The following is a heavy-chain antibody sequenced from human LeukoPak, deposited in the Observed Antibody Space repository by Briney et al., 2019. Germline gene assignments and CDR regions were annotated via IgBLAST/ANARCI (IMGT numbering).Heavy chain of an antibody. V-gene: IGHV1-69*04. J-gene: IGHJ4*02. CDR2: INPIVGIV. D-gene: IGHD3-10*01. Sequence: PVKVSCKAPGGTFNNYAISWVRQAPGQGLEWMGRINPIVGIVNYAQKFQGRVTITADMSTSTAYMELSSLASEDTAVYYCARDGSWGLDYWGQGPLVTVSS. CDR1: GGTFNNYA. CDR3: ARDGSWGLDY.